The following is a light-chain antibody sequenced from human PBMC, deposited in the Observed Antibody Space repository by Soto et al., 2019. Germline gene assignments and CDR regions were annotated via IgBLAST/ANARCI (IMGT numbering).Light chain of an antibody. CDR3: QSYGSSPSANFV. Sequence: QSVLTQPPSVSGAPGQRVTISCTGSSSNIGAGYDVHWYQQLPGKAPKLLIYGNDNRPSGVPERFSGSKSGTSASLAITGLRADDEADYHCQSYGSSPSANFVFGTGTKVTVL. CDR2: GND. CDR1: SSNIGAGYD. J-gene: IGLJ1*01. V-gene: IGLV1-40*01.